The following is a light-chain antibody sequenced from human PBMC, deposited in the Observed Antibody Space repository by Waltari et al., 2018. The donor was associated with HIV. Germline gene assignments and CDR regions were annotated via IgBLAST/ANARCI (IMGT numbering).Light chain of an antibody. CDR2: EVT. CDR1: ISDIGGYHA. Sequence: QSALTQPPSASGSPGQSVTIPCSGTISDIGGYHAGSWYQHHPAKAPKLMIYEVTKRPSGVPDRFSGSKSGNTASLTVSGLQAEDEGDYYCSSYGGSNNLVFGGGTKLTVL. J-gene: IGLJ2*01. CDR3: SSYGGSNNLV. V-gene: IGLV2-8*01.